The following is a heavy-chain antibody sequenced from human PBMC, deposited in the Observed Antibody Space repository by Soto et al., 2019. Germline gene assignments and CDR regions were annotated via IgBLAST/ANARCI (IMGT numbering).Heavy chain of an antibody. CDR3: AREKPDYGDYALDH. CDR2: IYSAGST. D-gene: IGHD4-17*01. CDR1: GFTVSSNY. Sequence: EVQLVESGGGLIQPGGSLRLSCAASGFTVSSNYMSCVRQAPGMGLEWVSVIYSAGSTYYADSVKGRCTISRDNFKNTLYLQMNTLRAEETALYYCAREKPDYGDYALDHLGQGTLVTGSS. J-gene: IGHJ4*02. V-gene: IGHV3-53*01.